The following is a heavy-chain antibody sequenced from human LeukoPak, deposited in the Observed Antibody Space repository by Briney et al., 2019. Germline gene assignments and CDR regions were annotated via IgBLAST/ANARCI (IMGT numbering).Heavy chain of an antibody. D-gene: IGHD5-18*01. CDR1: RFTFSSYG. CDR3: AKSRRMVTGAFDY. CDR2: IQYDGSNE. Sequence: GGSLRLSCAASRFTFSSYGMHWVRQAPGKGLEWVAYIQYDGSNEQYADSVKGRFSISRDSSKNILYLQMNSLRAEDTAVYYCAKSRRMVTGAFDYWGQGTLVTVSS. V-gene: IGHV3-30*02. J-gene: IGHJ4*02.